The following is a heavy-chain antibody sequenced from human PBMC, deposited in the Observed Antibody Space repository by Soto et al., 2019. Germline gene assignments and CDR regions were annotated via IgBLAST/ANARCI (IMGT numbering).Heavy chain of an antibody. J-gene: IGHJ4*02. D-gene: IGHD3-3*01. Sequence: EVQLVESGGGLVQPGGSPRLSCAASGFTFSSYSMNWVRQAPGKGLEWVSYISSSSSTIYYADSVKGRFTISRDNAKNSLYLQMNSLRDEDTAVYYCARETIFGVVNPHFDYWGQGTLVTVSS. CDR1: GFTFSSYS. CDR2: ISSSSSTI. V-gene: IGHV3-48*02. CDR3: ARETIFGVVNPHFDY.